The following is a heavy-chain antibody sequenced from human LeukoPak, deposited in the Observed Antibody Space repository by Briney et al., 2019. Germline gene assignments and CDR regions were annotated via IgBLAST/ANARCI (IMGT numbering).Heavy chain of an antibody. Sequence: SETLSLTCAVYGGSFSGYYWSWIRQPPGKGLEWIGYIYYSGSTNYNPSLKSRVTISVDTSKNQFSLKLSSVTAADTAVYYCARDRSYGSGLPHYFDYWGQGTLVTVSS. V-gene: IGHV4-59*01. CDR2: IYYSGST. D-gene: IGHD3-10*01. CDR1: GGSFSGYY. CDR3: ARDRSYGSGLPHYFDY. J-gene: IGHJ4*02.